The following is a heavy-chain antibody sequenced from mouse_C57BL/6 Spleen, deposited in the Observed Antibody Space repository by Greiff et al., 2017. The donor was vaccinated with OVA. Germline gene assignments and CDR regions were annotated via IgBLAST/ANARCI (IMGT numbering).Heavy chain of an antibody. V-gene: IGHV3-6*01. Sequence: ESGPGLVKPSQSLSLTCSVTGYSITSGYYWNWIRQFPGNKLEWMGYISYDGSNNYNPSLKNRISITRDTSKNQFFLKLNSVTTEDTATYYCAREGYGNYDWFAYWGQGTLVTVSA. CDR1: GYSITSGYY. J-gene: IGHJ3*01. CDR3: AREGYGNYDWFAY. CDR2: ISYDGSN. D-gene: IGHD2-1*01.